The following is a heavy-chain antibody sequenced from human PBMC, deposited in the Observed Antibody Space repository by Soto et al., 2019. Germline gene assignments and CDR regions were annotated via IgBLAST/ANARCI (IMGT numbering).Heavy chain of an antibody. D-gene: IGHD3-9*01. Sequence: PSETLSLTCTVSGGSISSYYWSWIRQPPGKGLEWIGYIYYSGSTYYNPSLKSRVTISVDTSKNQFSLKLSSVTAADTAVYYCARERSYYDILTGPPSYNWFDPWGQGTLVTVSS. CDR1: GGSISSYY. J-gene: IGHJ5*02. CDR3: ARERSYYDILTGPPSYNWFDP. CDR2: IYYSGST. V-gene: IGHV4-59*12.